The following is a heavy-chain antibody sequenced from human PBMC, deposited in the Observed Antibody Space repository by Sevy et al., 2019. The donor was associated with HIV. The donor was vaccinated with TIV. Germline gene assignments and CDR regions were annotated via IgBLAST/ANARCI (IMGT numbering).Heavy chain of an antibody. CDR1: GFTFNDFG. CDR3: AKGRVTTTSTDFDF. CDR2: ISDDGSDK. J-gene: IGHJ4*02. V-gene: IGHV3-30*18. Sequence: GGSLRLSCAASGFTFNDFGLHWVRQAPGKGLEWVAVISDDGSDKYYTDSVKGRFTISRDNSKNTLYLQMNSLRADDTAVYYCAKGRVTTTSTDFDFWGQGTLVTVSS. D-gene: IGHD4-4*01.